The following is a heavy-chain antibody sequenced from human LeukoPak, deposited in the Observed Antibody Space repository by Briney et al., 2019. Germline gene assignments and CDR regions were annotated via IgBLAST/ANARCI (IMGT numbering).Heavy chain of an antibody. D-gene: IGHD2-15*01. Sequence: GGPQRLSCAASGFIFSSYWMSWVRQAPGKGLEWVANIKQDGSEKYYVDSVEGRFPISRDNAKNSLYLQRNSLRAEHTAVYYYARGYCSGGSCWAGLGSHAFDIWGQGTMVTVSS. V-gene: IGHV3-7*03. CDR3: ARGYCSGGSCWAGLGSHAFDI. J-gene: IGHJ3*02. CDR2: IKQDGSEK. CDR1: GFIFSSYW.